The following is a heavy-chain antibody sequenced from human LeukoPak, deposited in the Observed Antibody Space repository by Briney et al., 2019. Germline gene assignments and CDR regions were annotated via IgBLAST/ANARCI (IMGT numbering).Heavy chain of an antibody. J-gene: IGHJ4*02. CDR2: IYSGGST. D-gene: IGHD4-17*01. Sequence: GGSLRLSCAASGFTVSSNYMSWVRQAPGKGLEWVSVIYSGGSTYYADSVKGRFTISRDNSKNTLCLQMNSLRAEDTAVYYCARVDYGDYGFDYWGQGTLVTVSS. V-gene: IGHV3-66*01. CDR1: GFTVSSNY. CDR3: ARVDYGDYGFDY.